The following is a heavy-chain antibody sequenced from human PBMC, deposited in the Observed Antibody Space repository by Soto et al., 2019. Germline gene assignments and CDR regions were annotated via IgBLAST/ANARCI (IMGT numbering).Heavy chain of an antibody. CDR1: GYTFTSYG. V-gene: IGHV1-18*01. CDR2: ISAYNGNT. D-gene: IGHD3-16*02. CDR3: ARVVYVCGSYRPKYYYGMDV. J-gene: IGHJ6*02. Sequence: VASVKVSCKASGYTFTSYGISWVRQAPGQGLEWMGWISAYNGNTNYAQKLQGRVTMTTDTSTSTAYMELRSLRSDDTAVYYCARVVYVCGSYRPKYYYGMDVWGQGTTVTVSS.